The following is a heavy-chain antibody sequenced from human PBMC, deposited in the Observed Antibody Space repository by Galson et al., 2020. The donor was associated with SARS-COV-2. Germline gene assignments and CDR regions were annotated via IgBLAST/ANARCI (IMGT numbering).Heavy chain of an antibody. CDR2: IYYSGST. CDR1: GGSISSSSYY. V-gene: IGHV4-39*01. CDR3: ARPAGRGEWLNWFDP. J-gene: IGHJ5*02. D-gene: IGHD3-3*01. Sequence: SQTLSLTCTVSGGSISSSSYYWGWIRQPPGKGLEWIGSIYYSGSTYYNPSLKSRVTISVDTSKNQFSLKLSSVTAADTAVYYCARPAGRGEWLNWFDPWGQGTLVTVSS.